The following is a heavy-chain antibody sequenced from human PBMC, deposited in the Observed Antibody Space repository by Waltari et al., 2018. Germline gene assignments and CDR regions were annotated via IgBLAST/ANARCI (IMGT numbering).Heavy chain of an antibody. V-gene: IGHV3-23*01. CDR1: GVTFSSYA. J-gene: IGHJ3*02. CDR2: ISGSGGST. CDR3: AKDRMDSSGWYYDAFDI. D-gene: IGHD6-19*01. Sequence: EVQLLESGGGLVQPGGSLRLSCAASGVTFSSYAMSWVRQAPGKGLEWVSAISGSGGSTYYADSVKGRFTISRDNSKNTLYLQMNSLRAEDTAVYYCAKDRMDSSGWYYDAFDIRGQGTMVTVSS.